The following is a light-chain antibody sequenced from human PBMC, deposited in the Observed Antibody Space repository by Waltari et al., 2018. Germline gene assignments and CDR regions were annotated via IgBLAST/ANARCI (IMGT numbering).Light chain of an antibody. CDR1: SSDVGGHDY. CDR3: SSYSTSSSLIL. CDR2: DVN. J-gene: IGLJ2*01. V-gene: IGLV2-14*03. Sequence: QSALSQPASVSGSPGPSITLSCTGASSDVGGHDYVSWYQQHPGKAPKLIIRDVNNRPSGVSNRFSGSKSGNTASLTISGLQAEDEADYYCSSYSTSSSLILFGEGTKVTVL.